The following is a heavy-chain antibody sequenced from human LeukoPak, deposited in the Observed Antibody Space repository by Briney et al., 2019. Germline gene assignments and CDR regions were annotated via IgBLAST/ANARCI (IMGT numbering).Heavy chain of an antibody. CDR2: LCGRGGSA. D-gene: IGHD3-10*01. CDR1: GVPFSIFA. J-gene: IGHJ3*02. Sequence: GGSLRLSCAPSGVPFSIFAVSCVRGARGGGVGWVSALCGRGGSASYALSATGRFTIARNNSKTKPYLQMNRLRAEDTAVYSCAKDNLPTLWFGEQPRDAFDIWGQGTMVTASS. V-gene: IGHV3-23*01. CDR3: AKDNLPTLWFGEQPRDAFDI.